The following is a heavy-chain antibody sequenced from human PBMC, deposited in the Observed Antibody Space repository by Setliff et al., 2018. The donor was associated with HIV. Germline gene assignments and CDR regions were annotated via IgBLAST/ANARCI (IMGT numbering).Heavy chain of an antibody. D-gene: IGHD6-19*01. CDR3: ARQFRYPNRAVAGVDY. CDR1: GGSIWNYY. V-gene: IGHV4-39*01. CDR2: IYYSGNT. Sequence: PSETLSLTCTVSGGSIWNYYWSWIRQPPGKGLEWIGTIYYSGNTYYNPSLKSRVTIPVDTSKNQFSLKLSSVTAADTAIYFCARQFRYPNRAVAGVDYWGQGTLVTVSS. J-gene: IGHJ4*02.